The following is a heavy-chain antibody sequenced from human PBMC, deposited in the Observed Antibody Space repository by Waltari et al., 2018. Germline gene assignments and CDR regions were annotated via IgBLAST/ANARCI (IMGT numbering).Heavy chain of an antibody. J-gene: IGHJ6*03. V-gene: IGHV1-69*14. Sequence: QVQLVQSGAEVKKPGSSVTVSCKASGGSFASYGIRWVRQAPGQGLEWMGGIIATVGPTNDAQKFQGRVTINADKSTSTAYMHLTSLRSEDAAVYYCAGGYYESSGFSFYYFYHMDVWGKGTTVTVSS. D-gene: IGHD3-22*01. CDR3: AGGYYESSGFSFYYFYHMDV. CDR1: GGSFASYG. CDR2: IIATVGPT.